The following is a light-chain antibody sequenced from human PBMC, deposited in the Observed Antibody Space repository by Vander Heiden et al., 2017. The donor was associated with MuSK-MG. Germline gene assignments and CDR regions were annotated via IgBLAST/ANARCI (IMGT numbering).Light chain of an antibody. CDR1: QSIATY. V-gene: IGKV1-39*01. CDR3: QQSAGTPLYT. J-gene: IGKJ2*01. Sequence: DIQMTQSPSSLSASVGDRVTLTCRASQSIATYLSWYQQKPGKAPKLLIYAASTLQSGVPPRFSGSGYGTDFTLTISGRQPEDFATYYCQQSAGTPLYTFGQGTKLEI. CDR2: AAS.